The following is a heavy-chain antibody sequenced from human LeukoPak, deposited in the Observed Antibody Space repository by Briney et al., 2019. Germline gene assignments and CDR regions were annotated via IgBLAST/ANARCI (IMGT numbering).Heavy chain of an antibody. Sequence: SETLSLTCTVSGGSISSYYWSWIRQPPGKGLEWIGYIYYSGSTYYNPSLKSRLVISVDTSKNQFSLKLSSVTAADTAVYFCARDQVVVVATNYYYYGMDVWGQGTTVTVSS. CDR3: ARDQVVVVATNYYYYGMDV. CDR1: GGSISSYY. CDR2: IYYSGST. J-gene: IGHJ6*02. V-gene: IGHV4-59*12. D-gene: IGHD2-15*01.